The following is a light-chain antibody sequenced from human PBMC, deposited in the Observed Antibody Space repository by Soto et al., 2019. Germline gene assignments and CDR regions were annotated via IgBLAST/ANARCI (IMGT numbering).Light chain of an antibody. CDR2: LNSDGSH. CDR3: QTWGTDFSGV. V-gene: IGLV4-69*01. Sequence: QPVLTQSPSASASLGASVKLTCTLSSGHSSYAIAWHQQQPEKGPRYLMKLNSDGSHNKGDGIPDRVSGSSSGAERYLTIAGLQSEDEADYYCQTWGTDFSGVFGGGTKLTVL. J-gene: IGLJ2*01. CDR1: SGHSSYA.